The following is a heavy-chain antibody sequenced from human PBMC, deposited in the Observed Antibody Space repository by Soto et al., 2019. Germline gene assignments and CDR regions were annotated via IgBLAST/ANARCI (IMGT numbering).Heavy chain of an antibody. J-gene: IGHJ5*02. CDR1: GYTFTSYG. D-gene: IGHD6-19*01. CDR2: ISAYNGNT. CDR3: ARDWGYSSGSEDWFDP. V-gene: IGHV1-18*01. Sequence: ASVEVSCKXSGYTFTSYGISWVRQAPGQGLEWMGWISAYNGNTNYAQKLQGRVTMTTDTSTSTAYMELRSLRSDDTAVYYCARDWGYSSGSEDWFDPWGQGTLVTVSS.